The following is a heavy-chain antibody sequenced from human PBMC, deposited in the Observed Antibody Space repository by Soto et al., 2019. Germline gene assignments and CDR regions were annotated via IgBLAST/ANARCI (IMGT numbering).Heavy chain of an antibody. J-gene: IGHJ6*02. Sequence: PSETLSLTCTVSGGPISSGDYYWSWIRQPPGKGLEWIGYIYYSGSTYYNPSLKSRVTISVDTSKNQFSLKLSSVTAADTAVYYCARDQGRRYGMDVWGQGTTVTVSS. CDR3: ARDQGRRYGMDV. CDR1: GGPISSGDYY. V-gene: IGHV4-30-4*01. CDR2: IYYSGST.